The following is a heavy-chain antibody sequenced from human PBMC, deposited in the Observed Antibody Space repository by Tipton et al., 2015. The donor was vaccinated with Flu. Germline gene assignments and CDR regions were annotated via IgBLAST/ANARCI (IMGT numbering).Heavy chain of an antibody. CDR2: INHSGST. V-gene: IGHV4-34*01. CDR1: GGSFSGYY. D-gene: IGHD2-15*01. Sequence: QLVQSGAEVKPSETLSLTCAVYGGSFSGYYWSWIRQPPGKGLEWIGEINHSGSTNYNPSLKSRVTISVDTSKNQFSLKLSSVTAADTAVYYCARVRRRRVVVVAARPGHNWFDPWGQGTLVTVSS. CDR3: ARVRRRRVVVVAARPGHNWFDP. J-gene: IGHJ5*02.